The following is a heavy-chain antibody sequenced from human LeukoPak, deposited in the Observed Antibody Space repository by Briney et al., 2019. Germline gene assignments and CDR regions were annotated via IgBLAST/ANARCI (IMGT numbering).Heavy chain of an antibody. D-gene: IGHD1-26*01. V-gene: IGHV3-48*02. CDR1: GFTFNAYS. CDR2: ISSGGTTK. J-gene: IGHJ5*02. CDR3: ARGVTSSGSYDLFDP. Sequence: GGSLRLSCAASGFTFNAYSMNWVRQAPGKGLEWVSYISSGGTTKYYADSVKGRFTISRDDAKNSLYLQMYSLRDEDTAVYYRARGVTSSGSYDLFDPWGQGALVTVSS.